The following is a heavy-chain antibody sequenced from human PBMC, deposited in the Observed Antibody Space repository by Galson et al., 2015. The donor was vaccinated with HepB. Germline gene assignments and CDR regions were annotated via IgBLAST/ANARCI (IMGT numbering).Heavy chain of an antibody. V-gene: IGHV3-33*08. CDR2: IWYDGSNK. CDR3: ARDQKQWLVGPGYVMDV. Sequence: SLRLSCAASGFTFSSYAMSWVRQAPGKGLEWVAVIWYDGSNKYYADSVKGRFTISRDNSKNTLYLQMNSLRAEDTAVYYCARDQKQWLVGPGYVMDVWGQGTTVTVSS. CDR1: GFTFSSYA. D-gene: IGHD6-19*01. J-gene: IGHJ6*02.